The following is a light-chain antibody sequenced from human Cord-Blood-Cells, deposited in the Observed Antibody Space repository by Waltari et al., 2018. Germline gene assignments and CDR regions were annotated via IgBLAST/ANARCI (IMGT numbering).Light chain of an antibody. CDR1: SAITVPGSH. CDR3: MIWPSNASQV. Sequence: QPLLPQPPSSSASPAESASLTHTFPSAITVPGSHIFWYLQTPVRRPRYILHYYSDSDKGQGSGVPSRFSGSKDASANTGILLISGLQSEDEADYYCMIWPSNASQVFGGGTKLTVL. CDR2: YYSDSDK. J-gene: IGLJ2*01. V-gene: IGLV5-37*01.